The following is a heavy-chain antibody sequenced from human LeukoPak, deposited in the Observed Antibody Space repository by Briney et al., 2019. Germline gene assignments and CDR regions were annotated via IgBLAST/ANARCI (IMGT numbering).Heavy chain of an antibody. Sequence: ASVKVSCKASGYTFTSYYMHWVRQAPGQGLEWMGIINPSGGSTSYAQKFQGRVTMTRDMSTSTVYMELNSLRAEDTAVYYCAREKGETGDLDYWGQGTLVTVSS. D-gene: IGHD7-27*01. CDR3: AREKGETGDLDY. CDR1: GYTFTSYY. V-gene: IGHV1-46*01. J-gene: IGHJ4*02. CDR2: INPSGGST.